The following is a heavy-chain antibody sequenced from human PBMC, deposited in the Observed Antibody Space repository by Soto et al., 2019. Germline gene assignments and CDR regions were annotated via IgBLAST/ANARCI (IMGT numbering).Heavy chain of an antibody. CDR3: ARDWGKGYYYYMDG. CDR1: GFTFSSYG. V-gene: IGHV3-33*01. Sequence: QVQLVESGGGVVQPGRSLRLSCAASGFTFSSYGMHWVRQAPGKGLEWVAVIWYDGSNKYYADSVKGRFTISRDNSKNTLYLQMNSLRDEDTAVYYWARDWGKGYYYYMDGWGKGTTFTVSS. J-gene: IGHJ6*03. D-gene: IGHD3-16*01. CDR2: IWYDGSNK.